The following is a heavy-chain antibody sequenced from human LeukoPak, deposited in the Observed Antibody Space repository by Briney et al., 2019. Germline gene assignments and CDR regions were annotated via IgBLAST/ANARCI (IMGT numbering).Heavy chain of an antibody. CDR3: ARDKLSIYYGSGSFDY. CDR2: INPNSGGT. Sequence: ASVKVSCKASGYTFTGYYMHWVRQAPGQGLEWMGWINPNSGGTNYAQKFQGRVTMTRDTSISTAYMELSRLRSDDTAVYYCARDKLSIYYGSGSFDYWGQGTLVTVSS. V-gene: IGHV1-2*02. CDR1: GYTFTGYY. J-gene: IGHJ4*02. D-gene: IGHD3-10*01.